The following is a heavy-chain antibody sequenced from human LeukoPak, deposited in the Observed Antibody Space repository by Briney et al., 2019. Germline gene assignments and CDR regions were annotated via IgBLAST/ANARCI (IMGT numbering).Heavy chain of an antibody. J-gene: IGHJ4*02. V-gene: IGHV4-34*01. CDR3: ASFGVVITGFDY. D-gene: IGHD3-3*01. CDR2: INHSGST. CDR1: GGSFSGYY. Sequence: SETLSLTCAVYGGSFSGYYWSWIRQPPGKGLEWIGEINHSGSTNYNPSLKSRVTISVDTSKNQFSLKLSSVTAADTAVYYCASFGVVITGFDYWGQGTLVTVSS.